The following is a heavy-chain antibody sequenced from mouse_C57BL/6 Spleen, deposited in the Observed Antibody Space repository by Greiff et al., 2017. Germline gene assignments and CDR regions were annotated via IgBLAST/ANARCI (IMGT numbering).Heavy chain of an antibody. J-gene: IGHJ3*01. CDR1: GYNFTSYW. CDR3: ARKAYYGNYAY. CDR2: IYPSDSET. D-gene: IGHD2-10*01. V-gene: IGHV1-61*01. Sequence: VQLQQPGAELVRPGSSVKLSCKASGYNFTSYWMDWVKQRPGQGLEWIGNIYPSDSETNYNQKFKDKATLTVDKSSSTAYMQLSSLTSEDAAVYYCARKAYYGNYAYWGQGTLVTVSA.